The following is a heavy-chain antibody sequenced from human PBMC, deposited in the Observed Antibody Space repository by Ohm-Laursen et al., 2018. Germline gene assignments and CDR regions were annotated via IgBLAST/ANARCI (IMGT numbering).Heavy chain of an antibody. D-gene: IGHD3-22*01. Sequence: SETLSLTCAVSGASISTYYWHWIRQPPGKGLEGIGYIYYSGSTNYSPSLRSRVTISLDTSKNQFSLKLSSVTAADTAVYYCARELAYYDSSGLDAFDIWGQGTMVTVSS. V-gene: IGHV4-59*01. CDR3: ARELAYYDSSGLDAFDI. CDR1: GASISTYY. J-gene: IGHJ3*02. CDR2: IYYSGST.